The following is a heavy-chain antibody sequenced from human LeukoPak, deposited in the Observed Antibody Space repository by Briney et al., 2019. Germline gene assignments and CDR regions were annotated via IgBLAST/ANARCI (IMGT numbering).Heavy chain of an antibody. CDR1: GGSISTYY. V-gene: IGHV4-4*07. CDR3: ARGKVVAGTPGQNSWDS. D-gene: IGHD6-19*01. CDR2: IYTTGIT. J-gene: IGHJ4*02. Sequence: SETLSLTCTVSGGSISTYYWNWIRQPAGKGLEWIGRIYTTGITNYNPSLKSRVSVSVDTSKNQFSLKLSSVTAADTAVYYCARGKVVAGTPGQNSWDSWGQGTPVTVSS.